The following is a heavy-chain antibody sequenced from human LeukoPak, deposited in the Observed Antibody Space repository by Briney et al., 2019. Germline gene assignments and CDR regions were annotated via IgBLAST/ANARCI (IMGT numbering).Heavy chain of an antibody. CDR1: GYTFTSYD. J-gene: IGHJ1*01. CDR2: INPNSGGT. Sequence: ASVKVSCKASGYTFTSYDINWVRQATGQGLEWMGWINPNSGGTNYAQKFQGRVTMTRDTSISTAYMELSRLNSDDTAVYYCARSLRWQPYWGQGALVTVSS. CDR3: ARSLRWQPY. V-gene: IGHV1-2*02. D-gene: IGHD4-23*01.